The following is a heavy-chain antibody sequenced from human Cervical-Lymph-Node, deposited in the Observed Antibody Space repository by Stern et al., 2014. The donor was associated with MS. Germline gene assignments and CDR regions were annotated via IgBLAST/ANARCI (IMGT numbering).Heavy chain of an antibody. CDR2: ISPMVAIP. J-gene: IGHJ5*02. CDR3: ARHRYSRSPGEFDP. CDR1: GGTFTSYS. D-gene: IGHD6-6*01. V-gene: IGHV1-69*02. Sequence: QVQLVQSGAEVKKPGSSVKVSCKAYGGTFTSYSISWVRQAPGQGLEWMGRISPMVAIPNYAQKFQGRVRIIADESTSTVSMELSSLRSEDTAVYYCARHRYSRSPGEFDPWGQGTLVTVSS.